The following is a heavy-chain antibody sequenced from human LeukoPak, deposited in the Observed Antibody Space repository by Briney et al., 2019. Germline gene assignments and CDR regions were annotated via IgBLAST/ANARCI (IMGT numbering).Heavy chain of an antibody. V-gene: IGHV1-46*01. CDR1: GYTFTSYY. Sequence: RASVKVSCKASGYTFTSYYMHWVRQAPGQGLEWMGIINPSGGSTSYAQKFQGRVTTTRDTSTSTVYMELSSLRSEDTAVYYCARDLYRQYQLLPDDYYYYYGMDVWGQGTTVTVSS. CDR3: ARDLYRQYQLLPDDYYYYYGMDV. CDR2: INPSGGST. J-gene: IGHJ6*02. D-gene: IGHD2-2*01.